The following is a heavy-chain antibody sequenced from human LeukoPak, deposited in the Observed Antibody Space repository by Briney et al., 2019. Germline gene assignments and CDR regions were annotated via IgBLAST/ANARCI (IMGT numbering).Heavy chain of an antibody. Sequence: ASETLSLTCTVSGGSVSSVSLYWNWIRQPAGKGLEWIGRIYSSGSTHYNPSLKSRVTISLDTSKNQFSLKLSSVTAADTAMFYCARSGGPDYYDSSAFDIWGQGTMVTVSS. CDR2: IYSSGST. CDR1: GGSVSSVSLY. D-gene: IGHD3-22*01. CDR3: ARSGGPDYYDSSAFDI. J-gene: IGHJ3*02. V-gene: IGHV4-61*02.